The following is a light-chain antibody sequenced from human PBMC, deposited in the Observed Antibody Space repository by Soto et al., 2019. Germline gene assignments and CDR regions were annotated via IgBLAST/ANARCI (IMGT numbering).Light chain of an antibody. CDR1: QSVTSRY. CDR3: QQYGDSPRLT. CDR2: GAS. Sequence: EIVLTQSPGTLSLSPGERATLSCRASQSVTSRYLAWYQQRPGQAPRLLIYGASSRATGISDRFSGSGSGRDFTLTISSLENEDFAVYYCQQYGDSPRLTFGGGTKVEIK. V-gene: IGKV3-20*01. J-gene: IGKJ4*01.